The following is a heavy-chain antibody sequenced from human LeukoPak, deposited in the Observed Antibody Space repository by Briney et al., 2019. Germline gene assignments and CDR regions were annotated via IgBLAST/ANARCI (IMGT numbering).Heavy chain of an antibody. CDR2: IDHRGST. J-gene: IGHJ5*02. CDR1: GGSLSSVGYA. D-gene: IGHD5-12*01. CDR3: ARVVDIVATSSNWFDP. V-gene: IGHV4-30-2*01. Sequence: PQTLSLTWTVSGGSLSSVGYAWSWIRHPPGKGLEWIRYIDHRGSTYYTPSLKSRVIISVDRSKNQCSLKLSSVTAADTAVYYCARVVDIVATSSNWFDPWGQGTLVTVSS.